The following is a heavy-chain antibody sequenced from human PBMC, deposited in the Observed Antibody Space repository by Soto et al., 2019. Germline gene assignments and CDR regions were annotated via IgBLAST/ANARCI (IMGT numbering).Heavy chain of an antibody. J-gene: IGHJ4*02. D-gene: IGHD6-19*01. CDR3: ARGRGWRDY. Sequence: GASVKVSCKASGYSFTSYDINWVRQATGQGLEWMGWMDPKTGNTDYRQKFQGRVTMTRNTSISTAYMELSSLTSEDTAVYYCARGRGWRDYWGQGTLVTVSS. CDR1: GYSFTSYD. CDR2: MDPKTGNT. V-gene: IGHV1-8*01.